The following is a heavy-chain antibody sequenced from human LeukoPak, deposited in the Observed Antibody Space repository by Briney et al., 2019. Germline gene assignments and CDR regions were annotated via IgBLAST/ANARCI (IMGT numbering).Heavy chain of an antibody. D-gene: IGHD6-13*01. Sequence: GGSLRLSCAASGFTFSSYAMHWVRQAPGKGLEWVAVISYDGSNKYYADSVKGRFTISRDNAKNSLYLQMNSLRAEDTAVYYCAREIAAAEYYFDYWGQGTLVTVSS. J-gene: IGHJ4*02. CDR3: AREIAAAEYYFDY. CDR2: ISYDGSNK. CDR1: GFTFSSYA. V-gene: IGHV3-30*04.